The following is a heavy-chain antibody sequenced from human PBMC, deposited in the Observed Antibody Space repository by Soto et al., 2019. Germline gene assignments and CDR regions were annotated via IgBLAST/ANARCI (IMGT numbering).Heavy chain of an antibody. CDR1: GFTFSSYA. CDR2: ISGSGGST. Sequence: GGSLRLSCAASGFTFSSYAMSWVRQAPGKGLEWVSAISGSGGSTYYADSVKGRFTISRDNSKNTLYLQMNSLRAEDTAVYYCAKGTDIVVVVAAPPDYWGQGTLVTVSS. J-gene: IGHJ4*02. V-gene: IGHV3-23*01. CDR3: AKGTDIVVVVAAPPDY. D-gene: IGHD2-15*01.